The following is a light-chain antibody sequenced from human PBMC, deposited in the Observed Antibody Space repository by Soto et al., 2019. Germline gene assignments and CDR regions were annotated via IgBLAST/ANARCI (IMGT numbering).Light chain of an antibody. Sequence: DIQLTQSRSTLCASVGESASINSMASQSISAWLAWYQQKPGKAPRLLIYKASTLEIGVPSRFSGSGSGTEFTLTISSLQPDDVATYYCQQYNDYSWTFGQGTKVDIK. J-gene: IGKJ1*01. CDR2: KAS. V-gene: IGKV1-5*03. CDR1: QSISAW. CDR3: QQYNDYSWT.